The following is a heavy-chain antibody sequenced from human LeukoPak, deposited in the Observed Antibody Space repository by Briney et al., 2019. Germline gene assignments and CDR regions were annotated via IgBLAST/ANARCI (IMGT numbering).Heavy chain of an antibody. CDR2: ISSTSSYI. Sequence: KTGGSLRLSCAASGFSFSSYSMNWVRQAPGKGLEWVSSISSTSSYIRYPDSVMGRFTISRDNAKNSLYLQMNSLRAEDTAVYYCARGMDTAMAIDYWGQGTQVTVSS. CDR3: ARGMDTAMAIDY. CDR1: GFSFSSYS. J-gene: IGHJ4*02. D-gene: IGHD5-18*01. V-gene: IGHV3-21*01.